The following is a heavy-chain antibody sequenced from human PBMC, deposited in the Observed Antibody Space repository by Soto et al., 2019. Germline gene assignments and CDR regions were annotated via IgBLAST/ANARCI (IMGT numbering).Heavy chain of an antibody. CDR1: GGSIISYY. CDR2: IYYSGST. V-gene: IGHV4-59*01. Sequence: PSATLSLTCTVSGGSIISYYWSWIRQPPGKGLEWIGYIYYSGSTNYNPSLKSRVTISVDTSKNQFSLKLSSVTAADTAVYYCASSHKGWFDPWGQGTLVTVSS. J-gene: IGHJ5*02. CDR3: ASSHKGWFDP.